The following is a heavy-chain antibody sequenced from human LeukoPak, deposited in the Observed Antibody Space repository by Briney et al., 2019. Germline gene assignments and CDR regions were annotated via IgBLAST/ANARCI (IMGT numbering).Heavy chain of an antibody. J-gene: IGHJ4*02. CDR3: ARSIGQQLVTIGLGDY. CDR2: ISAYNGNT. V-gene: IGHV1-18*01. D-gene: IGHD6-13*01. Sequence: GASVKVSCKASGYTFTSYGISWVRQAPGQGLEWMGWISAYNGNTNYAQKLQGRVTMTTDTSTSTAYMELRSLRSDDTAVYYCARSIGQQLVTIGLGDYWGQGTLVTVSS. CDR1: GYTFTSYG.